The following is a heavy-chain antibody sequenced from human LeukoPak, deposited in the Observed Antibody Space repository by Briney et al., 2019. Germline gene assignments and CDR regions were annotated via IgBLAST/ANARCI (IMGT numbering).Heavy chain of an antibody. D-gene: IGHD2-2*01. CDR3: ARPHSTSRYVCDY. CDR2: IYPGDSDT. CDR1: GTDFSTYW. J-gene: IGHJ4*02. V-gene: IGHV5-51*01. Sequence: GESLKISCQVSGTDFSTYWVAWVRQMPGKGLEWLGVIYPGDSDTRYSPSFEGQVTISVDKSISTAYLQWSSLKATDSAVYYCARPHSTSRYVCDYWGQATLVTVSS.